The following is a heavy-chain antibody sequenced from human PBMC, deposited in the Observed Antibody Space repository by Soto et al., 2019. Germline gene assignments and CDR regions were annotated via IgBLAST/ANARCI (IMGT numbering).Heavy chain of an antibody. CDR2: ISSSGSTI. CDR3: ARDRYSYGYVNWFDP. D-gene: IGHD5-18*01. Sequence: PGGSLRLSCAASGFTFSDYYTSWIRQAPGKGLEWVSYISSSGSTIYYADSVKGRFTISRDNAKNSLYLQMNSLRAEDTAVYYCARDRYSYGYVNWFDPWGQGTLVTVSS. J-gene: IGHJ5*02. CDR1: GFTFSDYY. V-gene: IGHV3-11*01.